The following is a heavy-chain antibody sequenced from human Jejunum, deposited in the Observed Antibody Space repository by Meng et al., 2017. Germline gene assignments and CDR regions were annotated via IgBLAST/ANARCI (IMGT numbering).Heavy chain of an antibody. Sequence: SETLSPTCTVSGDSISSSTYYWGWIRQPPGKGLEWIGSIYYGGRVSYYPSLKGRVTISIDSSKNQLSLQLTSVAAADTAIYYCAREQAHGNLGGYWGQGTLVTVSS. D-gene: IGHD3-16*01. J-gene: IGHJ4*01. CDR1: GDSISSSTYY. CDR3: AREQAHGNLGGY. CDR2: IYYGGRV. V-gene: IGHV4-39*07.